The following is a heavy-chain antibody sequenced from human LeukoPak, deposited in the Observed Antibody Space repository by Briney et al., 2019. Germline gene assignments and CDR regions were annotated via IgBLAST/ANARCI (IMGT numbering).Heavy chain of an antibody. J-gene: IGHJ4*02. V-gene: IGHV3-23*01. CDR3: AKAPDIVATTHFAY. Sequence: GGSLRLSCAASGFTFSSYSMNWVRQAPGKGLEWVSAISGSGGSTYYADSVKGRFTISRDNSKNTLYLQMNSLRAEDTAVYYCAKAPDIVATTHFAYWGQGTLVTVSS. D-gene: IGHD5-12*01. CDR2: ISGSGGST. CDR1: GFTFSSYS.